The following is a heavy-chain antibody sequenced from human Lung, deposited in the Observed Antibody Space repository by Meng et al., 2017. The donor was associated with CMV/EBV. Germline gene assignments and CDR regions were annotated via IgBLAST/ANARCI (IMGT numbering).Heavy chain of an antibody. CDR2: IYGGTGT. D-gene: IGHD3-16*01. J-gene: IGHJ4*02. CDR3: ARAGAFPQYFDY. V-gene: IGHV3-53*01. Sequence: GGSXRLXXAVSGFTVSSNYMNWVRQAPGKGLEWVSIIYGGTGTYYADSVKGRFSISRDNSKNTVYLQMDSLSPEDTAVYYCARAGAFPQYFDYWGQGALVTVSS. CDR1: GFTVSSNY.